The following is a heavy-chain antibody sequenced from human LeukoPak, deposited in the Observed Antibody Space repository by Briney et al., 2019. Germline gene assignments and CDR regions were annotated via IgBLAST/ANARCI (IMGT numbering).Heavy chain of an antibody. CDR2: IYTSGST. D-gene: IGHD1-20*01. CDR3: ARGHLTGRGYFDY. CDR1: GGSISSYY. J-gene: IGHJ4*02. Sequence: SETLSLTCTVSGGSISSYYWSWIRQPAGKGLEWIGRIYTSGSTNYNPSLKSRVTISVGTSKKQFSLKLNSVTAADTAVYYCARGHLTGRGYFDYWGQGTLVTVSS. V-gene: IGHV4-4*07.